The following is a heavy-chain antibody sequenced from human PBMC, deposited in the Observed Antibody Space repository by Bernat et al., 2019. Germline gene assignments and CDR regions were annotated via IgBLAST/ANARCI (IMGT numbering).Heavy chain of an antibody. J-gene: IGHJ4*02. D-gene: IGHD3-10*01. CDR1: GFTFSSHG. CDR3: ATRGPTGSYFFDS. Sequence: EVQLLESGGGLVQPGESLRLSCAASGFTFSSHGMSWVRQAPGKGLEWVSSIGRSGNTYYSDSAKGRFTISRDNSKNTLNLQMNTLRAEDTAVYYCATRGPTGSYFFDSWGQGTLVTVSS. CDR2: IGRSGNT. V-gene: IGHV3-23*01.